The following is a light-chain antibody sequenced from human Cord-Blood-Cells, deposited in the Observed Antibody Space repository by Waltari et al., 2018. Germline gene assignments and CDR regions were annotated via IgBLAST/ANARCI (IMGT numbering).Light chain of an antibody. CDR3: CSYAGSWV. Sequence: QSALTQPASVSGAPGQSLTISCTGTSSDLGSYNLVSWYQPPPGKTPKLMIYEGSKRPSGVSNRFSGSKSGNTASLTISGLQAEDEADYYCCSYAGSWVFGGGTKLTVL. J-gene: IGLJ3*02. V-gene: IGLV2-23*01. CDR2: EGS. CDR1: SSDLGSYNL.